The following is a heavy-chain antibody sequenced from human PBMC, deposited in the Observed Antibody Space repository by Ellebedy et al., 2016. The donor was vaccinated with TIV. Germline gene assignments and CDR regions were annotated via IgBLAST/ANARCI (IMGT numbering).Heavy chain of an antibody. CDR3: ASAYPRYSSGWLHAFDI. CDR1: GGSISSSGSY. V-gene: IGHV4-39*07. CDR2: IYYSGST. Sequence: MPSETLSLTCTVSGGSISSSGSYWDWIRQPPGKGLEWIGSIYYSGSTHYNPSLKSRVIIAVDTSKNKLSLKLSSVTAADTAVYHCASAYPRYSSGWLHAFDIWGQGTLVTVSS. D-gene: IGHD6-19*01. J-gene: IGHJ3*02.